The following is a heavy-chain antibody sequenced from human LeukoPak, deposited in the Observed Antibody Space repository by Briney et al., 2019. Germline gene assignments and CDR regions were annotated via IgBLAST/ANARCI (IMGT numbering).Heavy chain of an antibody. J-gene: IGHJ4*02. CDR3: ARARCGSITMVRGVICYFDY. CDR2: IYYSGST. D-gene: IGHD3-10*01. Sequence: PSETLSLTCTVSGGSISSGGYYWSWIRQHPGKGLEWIGYIYYSGSTYYNPSLKSRVTISVDTSKNQFSQKLSSVTAADTAVYYCARARCGSITMVRGVICYFDYWGQGTLVTVSS. CDR1: GGSISSGGYY. V-gene: IGHV4-31*03.